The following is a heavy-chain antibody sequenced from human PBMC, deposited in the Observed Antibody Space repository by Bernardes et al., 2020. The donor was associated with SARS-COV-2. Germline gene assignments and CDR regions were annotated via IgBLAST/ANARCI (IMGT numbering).Heavy chain of an antibody. CDR3: ARNPATVTRLDH. CDR1: GYTFTGYY. Sequence: ASVKVSCMASGYTFTGYYIHWVRQAPGQGLEWMGWINPKNGGTNYAEKFQGRVTLTTDTSITTGYLELSSLTSDDTAVYFCARNPATVTRLDHWGQGALVTVSS. J-gene: IGHJ4*02. CDR2: INPKNGGT. D-gene: IGHD4-4*01. V-gene: IGHV1-2*02.